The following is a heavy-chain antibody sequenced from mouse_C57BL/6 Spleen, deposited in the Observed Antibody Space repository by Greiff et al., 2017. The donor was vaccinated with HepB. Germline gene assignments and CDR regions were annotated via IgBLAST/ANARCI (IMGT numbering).Heavy chain of an antibody. CDR3: ARGRGYGY. D-gene: IGHD3-2*02. CDR1: GYTFTDYY. Sequence: VQLQQSGPELVKPGASVKISCKASGYTFTDYYMNWVKQSHGKSLEWIGDINPNNGGTSYNQKFKGKATLTVDKSSSTAYMELRSLTSEDSAVYYCARGRGYGYWGQGTLVTVSA. CDR2: INPNNGGT. J-gene: IGHJ3*02. V-gene: IGHV1-26*01.